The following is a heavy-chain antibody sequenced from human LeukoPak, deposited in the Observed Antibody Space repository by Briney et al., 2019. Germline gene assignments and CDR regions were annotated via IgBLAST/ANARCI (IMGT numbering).Heavy chain of an antibody. J-gene: IGHJ3*01. D-gene: IGHD3-10*01. V-gene: IGHV3-23*01. CDR1: GFTFAIHA. Sequence: GGSLRLSCAASGFTFAIHAMTCGRQAPGKGLEWVSGISGDGATTHYAESVKGQFTISRDNSQNTLSLQMNSLRVEDTAIYYCAKDSYVSGRPLHTFDVWGQGTMVTVS. CDR2: ISGDGATT. CDR3: AKDSYVSGRPLHTFDV.